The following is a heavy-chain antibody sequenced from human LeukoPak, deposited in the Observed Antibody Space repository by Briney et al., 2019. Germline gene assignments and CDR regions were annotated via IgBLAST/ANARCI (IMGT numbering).Heavy chain of an antibody. CDR2: IYSGGST. CDR3: ARSILYWAGTPECYFDY. D-gene: IGHD6-19*01. CDR1: GFTVSSNY. V-gene: IGHV3-66*01. J-gene: IGHJ4*02. Sequence: GGSLRLSCAASGFTVSSNYMSWVRQAPGKGLEWVSVIYSGGSTYYADSVKGRFTISRDNSKNTLYLQMNSLRAEDTAVYYCARSILYWAGTPECYFDYWGQGTLVTVSS.